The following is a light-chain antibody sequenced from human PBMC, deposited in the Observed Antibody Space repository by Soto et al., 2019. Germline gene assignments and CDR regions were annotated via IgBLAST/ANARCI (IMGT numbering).Light chain of an antibody. J-gene: IGKJ1*01. Sequence: DLQMTHSPFTLSASVVDSVTITCRASQSVSTRLAWHQQKPGKAPKVLIYDASNLETGVPSRFSGSGSGREFTLTISSLQPDDFATYYCQQYNSYPWTFGQGTKVDI. CDR1: QSVSTR. CDR2: DAS. V-gene: IGKV1-5*01. CDR3: QQYNSYPWT.